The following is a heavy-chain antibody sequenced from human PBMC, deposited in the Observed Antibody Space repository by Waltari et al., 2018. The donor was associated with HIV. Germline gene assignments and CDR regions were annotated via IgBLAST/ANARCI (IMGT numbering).Heavy chain of an antibody. Sequence: EVQLVESGGGLVKPGGSLRLSCAASGFTFSSYSMNWVRQAPGKGLAWVSAMSSSSSYIYYADSVKGRFTISRDNAKNSLYLQMNSLRAEDTAVYYCARDTSFWSSPDLDAFDIWGQGTMVTVSS. J-gene: IGHJ3*02. V-gene: IGHV3-21*01. CDR3: ARDTSFWSSPDLDAFDI. CDR1: GFTFSSYS. D-gene: IGHD3-3*01. CDR2: MSSSSSYI.